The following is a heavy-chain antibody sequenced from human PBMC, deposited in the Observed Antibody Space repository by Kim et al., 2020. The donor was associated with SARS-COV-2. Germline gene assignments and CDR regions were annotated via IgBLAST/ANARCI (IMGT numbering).Heavy chain of an antibody. CDR2: ISWNSGSI. CDR3: AKDKGGSLARVFDY. V-gene: IGHV3-9*01. CDR1: GFTFDDYA. Sequence: GGSLRLSCAASGFTFDDYAMHWVRQAPGKGLEWVSGISWNSGSIGYADSVKGRFTISRDNAKNSLYLQMNSLRAEYTALYYCAKDKGGSLARVFDYWGQG. J-gene: IGHJ4*02. D-gene: IGHD6-13*01.